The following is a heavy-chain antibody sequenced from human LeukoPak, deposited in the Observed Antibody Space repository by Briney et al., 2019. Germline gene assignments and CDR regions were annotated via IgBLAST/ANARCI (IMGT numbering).Heavy chain of an antibody. D-gene: IGHD2-2*02. Sequence: GGSLRLSCAASGFTFSSYSMNWVRQAPGKGLEWFSSISSSSSYIYYADSVKGRLTISRDNAKNSLYLQMNSLRAEDTAVYYCARVDCSSTSCYTGLVDYWGQGTLVTVSS. CDR1: GFTFSSYS. CDR3: ARVDCSSTSCYTGLVDY. CDR2: ISSSSSYI. J-gene: IGHJ4*02. V-gene: IGHV3-21*01.